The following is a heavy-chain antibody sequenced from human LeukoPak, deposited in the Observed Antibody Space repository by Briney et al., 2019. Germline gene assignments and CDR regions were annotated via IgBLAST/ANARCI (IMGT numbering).Heavy chain of an antibody. Sequence: SETLSLTCTVSGGSISSYYCSWIRQPPGKGLEWIGYIYCSGSTNYNPSLKSRVTISVDTSKNQFSLKLSSVTAADTAVYYCAGGTLSSGWYYFDYWGQGTLVTVSS. CDR3: AGGTLSSGWYYFDY. D-gene: IGHD6-19*01. V-gene: IGHV4-59*01. J-gene: IGHJ4*02. CDR1: GGSISSYY. CDR2: IYCSGST.